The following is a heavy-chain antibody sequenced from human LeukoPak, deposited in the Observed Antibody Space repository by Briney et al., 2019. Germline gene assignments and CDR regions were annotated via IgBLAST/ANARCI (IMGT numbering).Heavy chain of an antibody. V-gene: IGHV1-18*01. CDR2: ISAYNGNT. CDR3: ARDPRTEDGYNLRGFDY. D-gene: IGHD5-24*01. Sequence: ASVKVSCKTSGYTFTNYGINWVRQAPGQGLEWIGGISAYNGNTNYAQRFQGRVTMTTDTSTSTAYMDLRSLRSDDTAVYYCARDPRTEDGYNLRGFDYWGQGTLVTVSS. CDR1: GYTFTNYG. J-gene: IGHJ4*02.